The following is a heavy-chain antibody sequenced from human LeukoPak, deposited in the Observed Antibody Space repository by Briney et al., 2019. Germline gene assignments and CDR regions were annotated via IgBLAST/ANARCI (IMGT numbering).Heavy chain of an antibody. J-gene: IGHJ4*02. CDR2: IMRGGRVE. V-gene: IGHV3-7*01. D-gene: IGHD7-27*01. CDR1: GFTFSSYR. Sequence: PGGSLRLSCGASGFTFSSYRMNWVRQAPGKGLEWVASIMRGGRVEYYVASVKGRFTISRDNAKNLPYLQMNSLRAEDTAVYYCASTWDYHDYDYWGQGTLVTVSS. CDR3: ASTWDYHDYDY.